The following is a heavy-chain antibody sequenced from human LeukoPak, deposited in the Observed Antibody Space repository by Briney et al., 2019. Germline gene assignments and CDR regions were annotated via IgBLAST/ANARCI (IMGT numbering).Heavy chain of an antibody. V-gene: IGHV3-23*01. Sequence: GGSLRLSCAASGFAFRSYIMTWVRLAPAPGKGLEWVSLISFSGGSTYYADSVKGRFTISRDNSKDTLYLQMNDLRAEDTAMYYCARDMQLSTWGLGTMITVSS. CDR1: GFAFRSYI. J-gene: IGHJ3*01. D-gene: IGHD2-15*01. CDR2: ISFSGGST. CDR3: ARDMQLST.